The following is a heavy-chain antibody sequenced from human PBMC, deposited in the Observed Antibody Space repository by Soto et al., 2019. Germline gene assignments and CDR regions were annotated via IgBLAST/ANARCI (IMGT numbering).Heavy chain of an antibody. CDR3: AVVQDSGCGLDS. D-gene: IGHD6-19*01. CDR2: IYHSGRT. V-gene: IGHV4-4*02. Sequence: QVQIQESGPGLVKPSGTLSLTCAVSGGSISSDNWWSWVRQPPGKGLEWIGEIYHSGRTNYNPSLMSRVIISADKSKTQLSIQLSSVPAADTAVYYCAVVQDSGCGLDSWGLGTLVTVSS. CDR1: GGSISSDNW. J-gene: IGHJ4*02.